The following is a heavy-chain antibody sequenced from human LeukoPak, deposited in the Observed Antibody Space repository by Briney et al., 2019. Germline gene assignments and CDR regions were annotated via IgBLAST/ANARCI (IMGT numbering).Heavy chain of an antibody. Sequence: PSETLSLTCTVSGGSISSGDYYWSWIRQPPGRGLEWIVYIYYSGSTYYNPSLKSRVTISVDTSKNQFSLKLSSVTAADTAVYYCARVAVRAAHDWFDPWGQGTLVTVSS. J-gene: IGHJ5*02. V-gene: IGHV4-30-4*01. D-gene: IGHD2-2*01. CDR1: GGSISSGDYY. CDR3: ARVAVRAAHDWFDP. CDR2: IYYSGST.